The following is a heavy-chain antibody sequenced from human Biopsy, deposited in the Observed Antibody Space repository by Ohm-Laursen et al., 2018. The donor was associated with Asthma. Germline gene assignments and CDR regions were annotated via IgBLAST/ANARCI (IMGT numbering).Heavy chain of an antibody. CDR2: THHSGYT. CDR1: GGSFSSNY. D-gene: IGHD7-27*01. CDR3: ARHWDWGSFFDY. V-gene: IGHV4-34*01. J-gene: IGHJ4*02. Sequence: PSQTLSLTCPVYGGSFSSNYWSWIRQTPGKGLEWLGDTHHSGYTNYNPSLSRRLTLSVDTSKNRFSLKLSSVTAADTAVYYCARHWDWGSFFDYWGQGTPVTVSS.